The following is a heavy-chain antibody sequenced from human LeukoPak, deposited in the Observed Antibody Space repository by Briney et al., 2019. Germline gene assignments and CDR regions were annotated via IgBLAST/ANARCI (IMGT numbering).Heavy chain of an antibody. CDR3: ARDYRVGCTSDDCYPIDY. V-gene: IGHV3-30*01. Sequence: GGSLRLSCAASGFTFSSHAMHWVRQAPGKGLEWVAVISYEASNQYYADSVRGCFTISRDNSRNTLYLQMNSLRDEDTALYYCARDYRVGCTSDDCYPIDYWGQGTLVTVSS. D-gene: IGHD2-21*02. CDR1: GFTFSSHA. J-gene: IGHJ4*02. CDR2: ISYEASNQ.